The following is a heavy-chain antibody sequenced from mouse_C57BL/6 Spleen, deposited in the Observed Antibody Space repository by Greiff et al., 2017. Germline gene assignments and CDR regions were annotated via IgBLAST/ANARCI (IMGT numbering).Heavy chain of an antibody. Sequence: QVQLQQSGPELVKPGASVKISCKASGYAFRSSWMNWVKQRPGKGLEWIGRIYPGDGDTSYNGKFKGKATLTADKSSSTAYMQISSLTSEDYAVYFCARWLSMDYWGQGTSVTVSS. CDR2: IYPGDGDT. D-gene: IGHD2-2*01. CDR1: GYAFRSSW. J-gene: IGHJ4*01. CDR3: ARWLSMDY. V-gene: IGHV1-82*01.